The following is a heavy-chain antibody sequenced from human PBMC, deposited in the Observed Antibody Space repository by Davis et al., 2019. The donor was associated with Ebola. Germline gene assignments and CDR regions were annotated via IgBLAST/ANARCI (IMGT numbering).Heavy chain of an antibody. CDR3: ARAQFPTTSDH. V-gene: IGHV1-18*04. D-gene: IGHD1-1*01. CDR1: GYTFTSYG. Sequence: ASVKASCKASGYTFTSYGITWVRQAPGQGLEWMGWINPHNGNTNYAQNVQGRVTMTTDTSTSTAYMEVGILRSDDTAVYYCARAQFPTTSDHWGQGTLVTVSS. J-gene: IGHJ4*02. CDR2: INPHNGNT.